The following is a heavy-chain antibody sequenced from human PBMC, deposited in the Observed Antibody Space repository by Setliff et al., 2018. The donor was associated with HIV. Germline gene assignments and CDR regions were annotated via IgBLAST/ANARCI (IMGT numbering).Heavy chain of an antibody. V-gene: IGHV4-38-2*02. Sequence: SETLSLTCTVSGYSMSSGYYWGWIRQPPGKGLEWIGNIYHSGTTYYNPSLKSRVTISEDTSKNQFSLKLSSVTAADTAVYYCARASDYGTGWFDAWGQGTLVTVSS. CDR2: IYHSGTT. CDR1: GYSMSSGYY. D-gene: IGHD4-17*01. J-gene: IGHJ5*02. CDR3: ARASDYGTGWFDA.